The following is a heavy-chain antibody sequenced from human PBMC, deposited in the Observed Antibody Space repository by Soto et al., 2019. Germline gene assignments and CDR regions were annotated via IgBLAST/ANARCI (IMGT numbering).Heavy chain of an antibody. CDR1: GDSLSNYY. V-gene: IGHV4-59*01. J-gene: IGHJ6*02. CDR3: ARAKYYYCAGTTMDV. CDR2: LSDSGTA. D-gene: IGHD3-10*01. Sequence: QVQLQESGPGLVKPSETLSLTCIVSGDSLSNYYWSWIRQTPGKGLEWIGYLSDSGTAKYNSSLKSRVTISVDTPVKQFSLKLNSVTAADTGIYYCARAKYYYCAGTTMDVWGQGTKITVSS.